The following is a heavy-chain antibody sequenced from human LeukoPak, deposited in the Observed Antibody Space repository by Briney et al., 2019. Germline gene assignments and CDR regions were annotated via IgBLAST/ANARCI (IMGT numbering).Heavy chain of an antibody. J-gene: IGHJ4*02. V-gene: IGHV4-59*11. CDR3: ATIKRGNIYGYFDF. CDR2: MYDSERT. Sequence: PSETLSLTCSVPGVSMSSHYWSWLRQPPGKGLEGIGYMYDSERTKDNPSLKSRITLSADTSKNQFSLRLSSVTAADSAVYYCATIKRGNIYGYFDFWGQGILVTVSS. CDR1: GVSMSSHY. D-gene: IGHD5-18*01.